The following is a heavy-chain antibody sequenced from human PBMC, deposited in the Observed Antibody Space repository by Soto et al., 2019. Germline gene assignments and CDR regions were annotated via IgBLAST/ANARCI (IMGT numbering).Heavy chain of an antibody. Sequence: GASVKVSCKASGYTFTGYYMHWVRQAPGQGXEWMGWIDPNSGGTNYAQKFQGGVTMTRDTSISTAYMELSRLRSDDTAVYYCAREGGYCSSTSCYRGAKYYGSGSYSYNFDYWGQGTLVTVSS. V-gene: IGHV1-2*02. CDR2: IDPNSGGT. D-gene: IGHD2-2*02. J-gene: IGHJ4*02. CDR3: AREGGYCSSTSCYRGAKYYGSGSYSYNFDY. CDR1: GYTFTGYY.